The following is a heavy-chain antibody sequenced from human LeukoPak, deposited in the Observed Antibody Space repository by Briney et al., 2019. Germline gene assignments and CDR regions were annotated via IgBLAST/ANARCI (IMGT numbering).Heavy chain of an antibody. CDR3: ARAGGGRPFDP. D-gene: IGHD3-16*01. Sequence: GGSLRLSCAASGFTFSNAWMGWVRQAPGKGLEWVSAISGSGGSTYYAGSVKGRFTISRDNSENTLYLQMNSLRAEDTAVYYCARAGGGRPFDPWGQGTPVTVSS. CDR2: ISGSGGST. CDR1: GFTFSNAW. J-gene: IGHJ5*02. V-gene: IGHV3-23*01.